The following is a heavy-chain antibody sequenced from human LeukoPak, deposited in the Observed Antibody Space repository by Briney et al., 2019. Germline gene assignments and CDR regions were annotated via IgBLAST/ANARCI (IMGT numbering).Heavy chain of an antibody. Sequence: HPGGSLRLSCAASGFTFSDYWIHWVRQAPGKGLVWVSRINTDGSITNYADSVKGRFSISRDNAKNTLYLQMSRLRAEDTAVYYCARDRGPRTGFMVREAYDYWGQGTLVTVSS. J-gene: IGHJ4*02. V-gene: IGHV3-74*01. CDR1: GFTFSDYW. D-gene: IGHD3-10*01. CDR2: INTDGSIT. CDR3: ARDRGPRTGFMVREAYDY.